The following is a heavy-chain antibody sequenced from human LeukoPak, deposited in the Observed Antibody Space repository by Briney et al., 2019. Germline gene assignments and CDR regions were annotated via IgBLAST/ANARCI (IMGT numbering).Heavy chain of an antibody. CDR3: ARGYCSGANCYTAPDY. CDR2: MDPKGTT. V-gene: IGHV4-4*07. J-gene: IGHJ4*02. Sequence: SETLSLTCTVSGGSITGYYWNWIRQPAGKGLEWIGRMDPKGTTSYNSSLKSRVTMSVDTSKNQFSLKLKSVTAADTAMYYCARGYCSGANCYTAPDYWGQGTLVTVSS. CDR1: GGSITGYY. D-gene: IGHD2-15*01.